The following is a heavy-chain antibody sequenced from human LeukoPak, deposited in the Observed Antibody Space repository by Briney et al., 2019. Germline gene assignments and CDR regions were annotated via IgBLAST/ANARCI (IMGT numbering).Heavy chain of an antibody. CDR2: ISSSSYI. D-gene: IGHD3-3*01. J-gene: IGHJ3*02. CDR3: ARDPDITIFGVPPVHAFDI. Sequence: GGSLRLSCAASGFTFSSYSMNWVRQAPGKGLEWVSSISSSSYIYYADSVKGRFTISRDNSKNTLYLQMYSLRAEDTAVYYCARDPDITIFGVPPVHAFDIWGQGTMVTVSS. V-gene: IGHV3-21*01. CDR1: GFTFSSYS.